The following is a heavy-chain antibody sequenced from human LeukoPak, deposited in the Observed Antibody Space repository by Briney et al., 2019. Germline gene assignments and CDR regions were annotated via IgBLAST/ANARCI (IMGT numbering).Heavy chain of an antibody. CDR3: ARPAVAARSRPFDI. CDR2: IYYSGST. J-gene: IGHJ3*02. V-gene: IGHV4-39*01. D-gene: IGHD6-19*01. CDR1: GGSISSSSYY. Sequence: SETLSLTCTVSGGSISSSSYYWGWIRQPPGKGLEWIGSIYYSGSTYYNPSLKSRVTISVDTSKNQFSLKLSSVTAADTAVYYCARPAVAARSRPFDIWGQGTMVTVSS.